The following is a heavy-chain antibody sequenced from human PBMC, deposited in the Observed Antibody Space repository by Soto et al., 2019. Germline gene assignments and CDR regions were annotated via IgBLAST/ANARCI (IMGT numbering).Heavy chain of an antibody. V-gene: IGHV2-5*01. Sequence: SGPTLVKPTQTLTLTCTFSGFSLSTSGVGVGWIRQPPGKALEWLALIYWNDDKRYSPSLKSRLTITKDTSKNQVVLTMTNMDPVDTATYYCAHSKVDYYDSSGYSYYFDYWGQGTLVTVSS. J-gene: IGHJ4*02. CDR2: IYWNDDK. CDR3: AHSKVDYYDSSGYSYYFDY. D-gene: IGHD3-22*01. CDR1: GFSLSTSGVG.